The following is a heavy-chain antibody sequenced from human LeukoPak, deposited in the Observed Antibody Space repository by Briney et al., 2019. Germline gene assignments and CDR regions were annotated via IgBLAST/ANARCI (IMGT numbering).Heavy chain of an antibody. V-gene: IGHV3-30-3*01. J-gene: IGHJ4*02. Sequence: PGGSLRLSCAASGFTFSSYAMHWVRQAPGKGLEWVAVISYDGSHKYYADSVKGRFTISIDNSKNTLYLQINSLRAEDTAVYYCARDSTLGYFDYWGQGTLVTVSS. CDR2: ISYDGSHK. CDR3: ARDSTLGYFDY. CDR1: GFTFSSYA. D-gene: IGHD2-2*01.